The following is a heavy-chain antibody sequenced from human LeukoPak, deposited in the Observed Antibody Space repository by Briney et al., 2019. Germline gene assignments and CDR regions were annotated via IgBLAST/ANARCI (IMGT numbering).Heavy chain of an antibody. V-gene: IGHV3-7*01. CDR1: GFSFSRYW. J-gene: IGHJ4*02. CDR2: INQDGSEK. Sequence: GGSLRLSCAASGFSFSRYWMSWVRQAPGKGLEWVANINQDGSEKYYVDSVKGRFTISRDNAKNSLYLQMNSLRAEDTAVYYCARDSDYYDSSGYYSYDYWGQGTLVTVSS. D-gene: IGHD3-22*01. CDR3: ARDSDYYDSSGYYSYDY.